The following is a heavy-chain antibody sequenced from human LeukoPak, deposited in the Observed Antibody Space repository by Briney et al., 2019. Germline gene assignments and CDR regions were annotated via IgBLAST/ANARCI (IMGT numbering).Heavy chain of an antibody. CDR2: IGGRGGST. CDR3: GKEGGA. J-gene: IGHJ5*02. V-gene: IGHV3-23*01. D-gene: IGHD3-16*01. CDR1: GFRFSDFT. Sequence: GGSLRLSCAASGFRFSDFTMTWVSQAPGKGPEWVSAIGGRGGSTYYADSVGGRFTISRDNSKDMLYLQMNSLKVEDTATYYCGKEGGAWGQGTKVTVSS.